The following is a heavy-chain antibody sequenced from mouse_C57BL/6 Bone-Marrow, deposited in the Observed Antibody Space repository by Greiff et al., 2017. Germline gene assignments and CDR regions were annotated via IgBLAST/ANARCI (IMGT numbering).Heavy chain of an antibody. Sequence: ESGPGLVKPSQSLSLTCSVTGYSITSGYYWNWIRQFPGNKLEWMGYISYDGSNNYNPSLKNRISITRDTSKNQFFLKLNSVTTEDTATYYCARGSPYAMDYWGQGTSVTVSS. D-gene: IGHD6-2*01. CDR2: ISYDGSN. CDR3: ARGSPYAMDY. J-gene: IGHJ4*01. CDR1: GYSITSGYY. V-gene: IGHV3-6*01.